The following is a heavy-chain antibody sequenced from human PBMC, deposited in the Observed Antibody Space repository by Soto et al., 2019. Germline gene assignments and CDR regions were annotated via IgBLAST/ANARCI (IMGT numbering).Heavy chain of an antibody. CDR3: AKAMSTPSRPRNYFDY. CDR1: GFTFSNFA. CDR2: ISGGGGTT. D-gene: IGHD6-6*01. J-gene: IGHJ4*02. Sequence: EVQLLESGGDLVQPGGSLRLSCAASGFTFSNFAMSWARQAPGKGLEWVSVISGGGGTTYYADSVKGRFTISRDNSKNTLYLQMDSLRAEDTALYYCAKAMSTPSRPRNYFDYWGQGTLVTVSS. V-gene: IGHV3-23*01.